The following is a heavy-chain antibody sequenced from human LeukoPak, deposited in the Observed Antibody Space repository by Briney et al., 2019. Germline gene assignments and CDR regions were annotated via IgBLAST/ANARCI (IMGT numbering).Heavy chain of an antibody. CDR1: GGSISSSSYY. V-gene: IGHV4-39*07. CDR3: ARVQRFMSYYYDSSGSSYYFDY. J-gene: IGHJ4*02. CDR2: IYYSGST. D-gene: IGHD3-22*01. Sequence: TSETLSLTCTVSGGSISSSSYYWGWIRQPPGKGLEWIGSIYYSGSTYYNPSLKSRVTISVDTSKNQFSLKLSSVTAADTAVYYCARVQRFMSYYYDSSGSSYYFDYWGQGTLVTVSS.